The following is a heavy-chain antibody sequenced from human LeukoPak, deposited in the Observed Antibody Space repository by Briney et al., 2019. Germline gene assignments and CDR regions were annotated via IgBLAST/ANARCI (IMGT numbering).Heavy chain of an antibody. CDR1: GYSISSGYY. Sequence: SETLSLTCAVSGYSISSGYYWGWIRQPPGKGLEWIGSIYHSGSTYYNPCLKSRVTISVDTSKNQFSLKLSSVTAADTAVYYCARVSAHYDILTGYLYYFDYWGQGTLVTVSS. V-gene: IGHV4-38-2*01. J-gene: IGHJ4*02. CDR2: IYHSGST. CDR3: ARVSAHYDILTGYLYYFDY. D-gene: IGHD3-9*01.